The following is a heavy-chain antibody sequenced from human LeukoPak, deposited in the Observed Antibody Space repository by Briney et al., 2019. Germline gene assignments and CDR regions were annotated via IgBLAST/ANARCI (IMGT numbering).Heavy chain of an antibody. Sequence: PSETLSLTCTVSGGSISSYYWGWIRQPPGKGLEWIGYIYYSGSTNYNPSLKSRVTISVDTSKNQFSLKLSSVTAADTAVYYCAREQGYYDILTGYYRAYYFDYWGQGTLVTVSS. D-gene: IGHD3-9*01. V-gene: IGHV4-59*01. J-gene: IGHJ4*02. CDR2: IYYSGST. CDR1: GGSISSYY. CDR3: AREQGYYDILTGYYRAYYFDY.